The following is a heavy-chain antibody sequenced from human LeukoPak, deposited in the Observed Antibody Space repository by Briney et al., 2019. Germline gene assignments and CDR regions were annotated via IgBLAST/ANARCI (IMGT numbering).Heavy chain of an antibody. J-gene: IGHJ4*02. CDR3: ASNDYRDEGIDS. Sequence: PGGSLRLSCAASGFTFSNYAMSWVRQAPGKGLEWVSSISYSGPHMFYADSVRGRFTISRDNAENSLLLQMNSLRAEDTAVYFCASNDYRDEGIDSWGQGTLVTVSS. CDR2: ISYSGPHM. D-gene: IGHD4-17*01. V-gene: IGHV3-21*01. CDR1: GFTFSNYA.